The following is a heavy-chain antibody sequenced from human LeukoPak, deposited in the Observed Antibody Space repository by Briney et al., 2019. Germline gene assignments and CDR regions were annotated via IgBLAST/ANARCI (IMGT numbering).Heavy chain of an antibody. J-gene: IGHJ4*02. CDR1: GGSISSGGYY. D-gene: IGHD4-17*01. CDR2: IYHSGST. Sequence: SETLSLTCTVSGGSISSGGYYWSWIRQPPGKGLEWIGYIYHSGSTNYNPSLKSRVTISVDTSKNQFSLKLTSVTAADSAVYYCARGGTVTNFGYWGQGTPVTVSS. V-gene: IGHV4-61*08. CDR3: ARGGTVTNFGY.